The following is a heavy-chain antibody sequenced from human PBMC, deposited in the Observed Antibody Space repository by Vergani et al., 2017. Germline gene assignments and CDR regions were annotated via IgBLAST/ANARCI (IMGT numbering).Heavy chain of an antibody. V-gene: IGHV3-23*04. J-gene: IGHJ4*02. D-gene: IGHD2-8*01. CDR2: IRGSGGST. CDR3: AKRLYCSNGICYTRYYFDY. CDR1: EITFNNYD. Sequence: EVQLVESGGGLVQPGGSLRLSCAASEITFNNYDMTWVRQAPGKGLEWVSDIRGSGGSTYYADSVKGRFTISRDNSKNTLYLQMNSLRAEDTAVYYCAKRLYCSNGICYTRYYFDYWGQGTLVTVSS.